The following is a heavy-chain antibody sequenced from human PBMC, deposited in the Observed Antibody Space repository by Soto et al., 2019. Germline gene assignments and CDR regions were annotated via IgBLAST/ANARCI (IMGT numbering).Heavy chain of an antibody. CDR2: ISSNGGST. CDR3: VSLRQDSTGWYYIDY. CDR1: GFTFSSYA. D-gene: IGHD6-19*01. V-gene: IGHV3-64*01. J-gene: IGHJ4*02. Sequence: GGSLRLSCAASGFTFSSYAMHWVRQAPGKGLEYVSAISSNGGSTYYANSVKGRFTISRDNSKNTLYLQMGSLRVEDTAVYYCVSLRQDSTGWYYIDYSGQGTLVTVST.